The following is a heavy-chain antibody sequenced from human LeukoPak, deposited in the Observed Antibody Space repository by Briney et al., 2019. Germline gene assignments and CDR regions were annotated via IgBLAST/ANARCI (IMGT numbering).Heavy chain of an antibody. V-gene: IGHV3-74*01. J-gene: IGHJ4*02. Sequence: PGGSLRLSCAASGFTFSSYWMHWVRQAPGKGLVWVSRINTDGSSTSYADSVKGRFTISRDNAKNTLYLQMNSLRAEDTAVYYCARAPVPRPGGDYWGQGTLVTVSS. CDR2: INTDGSST. D-gene: IGHD1-1*01. CDR1: GFTFSSYW. CDR3: ARAPVPRPGGDY.